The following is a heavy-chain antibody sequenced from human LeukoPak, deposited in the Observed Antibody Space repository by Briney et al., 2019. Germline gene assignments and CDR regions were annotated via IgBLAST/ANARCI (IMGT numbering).Heavy chain of an antibody. CDR3: AKFRDGYNNFDY. Sequence: GGSLRLSCVASGFTFSSYALNWVRQTPGKGLEWVSTISGSGASTYYADAVRGRFTISRDNSRNTLQLQMNSLRAEDTAVYYCAKFRDGYNNFDYWGQGALVTVSS. V-gene: IGHV3-23*01. CDR1: GFTFSSYA. J-gene: IGHJ4*02. D-gene: IGHD5-24*01. CDR2: ISGSGAST.